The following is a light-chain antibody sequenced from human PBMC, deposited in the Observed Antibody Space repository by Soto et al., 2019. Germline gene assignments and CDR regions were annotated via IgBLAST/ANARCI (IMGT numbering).Light chain of an antibody. V-gene: IGKV3-20*01. Sequence: EIVLTQSPATLSAFPGDRVTLSFRASQALNTRLAWYQHKPGQAPRLLIHGASNRATGIPDRFSGSGSGTDFTLTISRLEPEDFAVYYCQQYGGSPRTFGQGTKVDI. CDR2: GAS. CDR3: QQYGGSPRT. CDR1: QALNTR. J-gene: IGKJ1*01.